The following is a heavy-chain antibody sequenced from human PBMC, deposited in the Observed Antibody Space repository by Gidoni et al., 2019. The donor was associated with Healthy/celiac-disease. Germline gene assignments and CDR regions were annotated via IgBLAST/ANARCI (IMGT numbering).Heavy chain of an antibody. Sequence: EVQLLESGGGLVQPGGSLRLSCAASGFTFSSYAMSWVRQAPGKGLEWVSAISGSGGSTYYADSVKGRFTISRDNSKNTLYLQMNSLRAEDTAVYYCAKDVGSWGVFDYYYYGMDVWGQGTTVTVSS. CDR1: GFTFSSYA. D-gene: IGHD3-16*01. CDR3: AKDVGSWGVFDYYYYGMDV. J-gene: IGHJ6*02. CDR2: ISGSGGST. V-gene: IGHV3-23*01.